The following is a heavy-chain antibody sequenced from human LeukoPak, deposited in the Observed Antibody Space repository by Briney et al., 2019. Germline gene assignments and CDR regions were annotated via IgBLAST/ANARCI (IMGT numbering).Heavy chain of an antibody. CDR1: GFNFCDNA. CDR2: GNWNSGVI. Sequence: GGSLRLSCAASGFNFCDNAMSWVRPAPGKGLEGVGGGNWNSGVIAYGASVKGRSTISRDNAKNSLYLQVHSLTFEDTALYYCAKDLAVGTTPRVYAFDVWGQGALVTVSS. V-gene: IGHV3-9*01. J-gene: IGHJ3*01. CDR3: AKDLAVGTTPRVYAFDV. D-gene: IGHD1/OR15-1a*01.